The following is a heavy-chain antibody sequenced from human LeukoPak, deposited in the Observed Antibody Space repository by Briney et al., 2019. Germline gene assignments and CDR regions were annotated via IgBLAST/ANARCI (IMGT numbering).Heavy chain of an antibody. CDR3: ARDTNVQLERRNYYGMDV. CDR1: GYAFTIYA. CDR2: INAGNGNT. D-gene: IGHD1-1*01. J-gene: IGHJ6*02. Sequence: GASVKVSCKASGYAFTIYAMHWVRQAPGQRLEWMGWINAGNGNTKYSQKFQGRVTITRDTSASTAYMELSSLRSEDTAVYYCARDTNVQLERRNYYGMDVWGQGTTVTVSS. V-gene: IGHV1-3*01.